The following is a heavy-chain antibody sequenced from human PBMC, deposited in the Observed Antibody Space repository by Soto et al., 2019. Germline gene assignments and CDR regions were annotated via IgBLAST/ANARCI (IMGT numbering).Heavy chain of an antibody. V-gene: IGHV4-31*03. CDR3: ARDRLWFGELSVFDP. Sequence: QVQLQESGPGLVKPSQTLSLTCTVSGGSISSGGYYWSWIRQHPGKGLEWIGYIYYSGSTYYNPYLKSRVTISVDTSKNQFSLKLSSVTAADTAVYYCARDRLWFGELSVFDPWGQGTLVTVSS. CDR1: GGSISSGGYY. J-gene: IGHJ5*02. CDR2: IYYSGST. D-gene: IGHD3-10*01.